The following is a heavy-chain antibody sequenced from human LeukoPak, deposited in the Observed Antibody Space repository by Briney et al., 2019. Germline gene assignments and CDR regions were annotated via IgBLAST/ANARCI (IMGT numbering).Heavy chain of an antibody. D-gene: IGHD4-17*01. CDR3: ARVRGYGVTPYWYFDL. J-gene: IGHJ2*01. Sequence: PSETLSLTCTVSGGSISSSSYYWGWLRQPPGKGLEWIGSIYYSGSTYYNPSLKSRVTISVDTSKNQFSLKLSSVTAADTAVYYCARVRGYGVTPYWYFDLWGRGTLVTVSS. CDR1: GGSISSSSYY. CDR2: IYYSGST. V-gene: IGHV4-39*07.